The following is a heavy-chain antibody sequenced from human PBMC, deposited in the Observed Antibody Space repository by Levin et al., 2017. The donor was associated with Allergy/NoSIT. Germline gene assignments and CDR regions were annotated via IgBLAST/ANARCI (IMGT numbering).Heavy chain of an antibody. Sequence: GGSLRLSCTGSGFTFGDYAMSWVRQAPGKGLEWVGFIRNKAHGGTTEYAASVKGRLSISRDDSKSIAYLQMNSLKTEDTAVYFCARGGPPNYDYNWGSYRDGYFDYWGQGTLVTVSS. V-gene: IGHV3-49*04. CDR2: IRNKAHGGTT. D-gene: IGHD3-16*02. CDR3: ARGGPPNYDYNWGSYRDGYFDY. J-gene: IGHJ4*02. CDR1: GFTFGDYA.